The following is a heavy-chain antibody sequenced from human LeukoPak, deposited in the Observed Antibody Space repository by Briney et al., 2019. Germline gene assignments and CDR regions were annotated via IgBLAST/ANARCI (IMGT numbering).Heavy chain of an antibody. CDR2: IYYSGST. Sequence: SETLSLTCTVSGGSISSSSYYWGWIRQPPGKGLEWSGSIYYSGSTYCNPSLKSRVTISVYTSKNQFSLKLSSVTAADTAVYYCARLGSMTYYFDYWGQGTLVTVSS. D-gene: IGHD2-8*01. V-gene: IGHV4-39*01. CDR3: ARLGSMTYYFDY. CDR1: GGSISSSSYY. J-gene: IGHJ4*02.